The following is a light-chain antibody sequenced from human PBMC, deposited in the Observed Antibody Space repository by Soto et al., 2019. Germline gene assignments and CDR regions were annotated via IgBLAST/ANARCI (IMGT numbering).Light chain of an antibody. CDR1: QRLSASD. CDR3: QQYGSSPLIT. V-gene: IGKV3-20*01. CDR2: GVS. J-gene: IGKJ5*01. Sequence: PGQRATLSCRASQRLSASDIAWYQQKPGQAPKFLIYGVSSRATGIPDRFSGSGSGTDFTLTISRLEPEDFAVYHCQQYGSSPLITFGQGTRLEIK.